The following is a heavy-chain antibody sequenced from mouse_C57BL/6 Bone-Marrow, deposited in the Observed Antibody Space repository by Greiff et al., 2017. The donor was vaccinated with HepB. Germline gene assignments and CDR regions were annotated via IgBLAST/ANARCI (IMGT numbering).Heavy chain of an antibody. Sequence: VQLKESGPGLVKPSQSLSLTCSVTGYSITSGYYWNWIRQFPGNKLEWMGYISYDGSNNYNPSLKNRISITRDTSKNQFFLKLNSVTTEDTATYYCASEGYYGSSPHLYFDVWGTGTTVTVSS. CDR3: ASEGYYGSSPHLYFDV. V-gene: IGHV3-6*01. J-gene: IGHJ1*03. CDR1: GYSITSGYY. CDR2: ISYDGSN. D-gene: IGHD1-1*01.